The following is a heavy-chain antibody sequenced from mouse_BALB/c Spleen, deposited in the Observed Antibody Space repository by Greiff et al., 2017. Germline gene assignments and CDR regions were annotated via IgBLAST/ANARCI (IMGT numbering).Heavy chain of an antibody. V-gene: IGHV3-8*02. CDR3: ARWPDDDDVYAMDY. D-gene: IGHD2-4*01. Sequence: EVQLQQSGPSLVKPSQSLSLSCSVTGDSITSGYWNWIRKFPGNKLEYMGYISYSGSTYYYPSLKSRISITRDTSTNQSYLQLNSVTTEDTATYYCARWPDDDDVYAMDYWGQGTSVTVSS. CDR1: GDSITSGY. CDR2: ISYSGST. J-gene: IGHJ4*01.